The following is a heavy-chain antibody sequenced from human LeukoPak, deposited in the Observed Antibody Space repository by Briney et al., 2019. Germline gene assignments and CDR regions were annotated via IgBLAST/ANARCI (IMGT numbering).Heavy chain of an antibody. CDR3: ARDPIYYDFWSGYDY. J-gene: IGHJ4*02. V-gene: IGHV3-30*02. CDR1: GFTFSSYG. D-gene: IGHD3-3*01. CDR2: IRYDGSNK. Sequence: GGSLRLSCAASGFTFSSYGMRWVRQAPGKGLEWVAFIRYDGSNKYYADSVKGRFTISRNNAKNSLYLQMNSLRAEDTAVYYCARDPIYYDFWSGYDYWGQGTLVTVSS.